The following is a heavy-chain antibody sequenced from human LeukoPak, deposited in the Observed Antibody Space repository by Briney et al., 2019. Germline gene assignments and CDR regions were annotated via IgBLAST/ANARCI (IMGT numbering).Heavy chain of an antibody. CDR2: ISSSGSII. CDR3: ARTLWGFDF. V-gene: IGHV3-48*03. J-gene: IGHJ4*02. CDR1: GFAFSDYE. D-gene: IGHD3-16*01. Sequence: GGSLRLSCASSGFAFSDYEMNWVRLAPGKGLEWISYISSSGSIIYYADSGKGRLTISRDNAKRSLFLQMNSLRVEDTAVYYCARTLWGFDFWGQGTLVTVSS.